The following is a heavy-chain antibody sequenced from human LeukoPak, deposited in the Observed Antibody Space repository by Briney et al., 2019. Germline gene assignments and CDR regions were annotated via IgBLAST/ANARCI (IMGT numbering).Heavy chain of an antibody. CDR2: ISSSSSYI. D-gene: IGHD6-13*01. J-gene: IGHJ6*04. CDR1: GFTFSSYS. Sequence: GGSLRLSCAASGFTFSSYSMNWVRQAPGKGLEWVSSISSSSSYIYYADSVKGRFTISRDNAKNSLYLQMNSLRAEDTAVYYCAKIRGSSFLYYYGMDVWGKGTTVTVSS. V-gene: IGHV3-21*01. CDR3: AKIRGSSFLYYYGMDV.